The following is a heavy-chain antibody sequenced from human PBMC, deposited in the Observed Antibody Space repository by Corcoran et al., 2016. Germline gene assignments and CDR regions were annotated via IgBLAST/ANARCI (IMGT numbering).Heavy chain of an antibody. CDR3: AKERGVATFLGYYYYGMDV. J-gene: IGHJ6*02. D-gene: IGHD5-12*01. CDR1: GFTFSSYG. CDR2: ISYDGSNK. Sequence: QVQLVESGGGVVQPGRSLRLSCAASGFTFSSYGMHWVRQAPGKGLEWVAVISYDGSNKYYADSVKGRFTISRDNSKNTLYLQMNSLRAEDTAVYYCAKERGVATFLGYYYYGMDVWGQGTTVTVSS. V-gene: IGHV3-30*18.